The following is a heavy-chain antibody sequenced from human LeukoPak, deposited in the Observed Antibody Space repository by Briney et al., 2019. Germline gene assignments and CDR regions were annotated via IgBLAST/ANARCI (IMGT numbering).Heavy chain of an antibody. V-gene: IGHV4-39*01. CDR2: IDYSGST. J-gene: IGHJ6*02. D-gene: IGHD6-25*01. Sequence: SETLSLTCTVSGRSISSSNYFWGWIRQPPGKGLEWIGNIDYSGSTYYNPSLKSRVTISVDTSKNQFSLQLSSVTVADTAVYYCARQLYSSATVWGQGTTVTVSS. CDR3: ARQLYSSATV. CDR1: GRSISSSNYF.